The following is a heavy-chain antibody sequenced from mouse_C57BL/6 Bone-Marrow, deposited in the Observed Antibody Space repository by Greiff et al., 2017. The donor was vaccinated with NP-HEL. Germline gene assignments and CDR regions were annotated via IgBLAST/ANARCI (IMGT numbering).Heavy chain of an antibody. CDR2: IDPSDSET. J-gene: IGHJ3*01. Sequence: QVQLQQSGAELVRPGSSVKLSCKASGYTFTSYWMHWVKQRPIQGLEWIGNIDPSDSETHYNQKFKDKATLTVDKSSSTAYMQLSSLTSEDSAVYYGARSWESWRFAYWGQGTLVTVSA. D-gene: IGHD4-1*01. CDR1: GYTFTSYW. CDR3: ARSWESWRFAY. V-gene: IGHV1-52*01.